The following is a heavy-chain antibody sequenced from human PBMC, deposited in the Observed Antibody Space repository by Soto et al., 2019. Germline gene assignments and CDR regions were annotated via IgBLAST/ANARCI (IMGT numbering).Heavy chain of an antibody. Sequence: EVQLVESGGGLVKPGGSLRLSCAASGFTFSSYSMNWVRQAPGKGLEWVSSISSSSSYIYYADSVKGRFTISRDNAKNSLYLQMNSLRAEDTAVYYCARDPELELLPDRNDAFHIWGQGTMVTVSS. D-gene: IGHD1-7*01. J-gene: IGHJ3*02. CDR3: ARDPELELLPDRNDAFHI. V-gene: IGHV3-21*01. CDR1: GFTFSSYS. CDR2: ISSSSSYI.